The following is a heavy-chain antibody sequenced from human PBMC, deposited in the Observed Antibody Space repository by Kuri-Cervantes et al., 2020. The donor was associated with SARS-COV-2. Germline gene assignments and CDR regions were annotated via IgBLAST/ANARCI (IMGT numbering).Heavy chain of an antibody. V-gene: IGHV5-51*01. CDR1: GYSFTSYW. J-gene: IGHJ5*02. D-gene: IGHD2-2*01. CDR3: ARQKYQLLYNWFDP. Sequence: KVSRKGSGYSFTSYWIGWVRQMPGKGLEWMGIIYPGDSDTRYSPSFQGQVTISADKSISTAYLQWSSLKASDTAMYYCARQKYQLLYNWFDPWGQGTLVTVSS. CDR2: IYPGDSDT.